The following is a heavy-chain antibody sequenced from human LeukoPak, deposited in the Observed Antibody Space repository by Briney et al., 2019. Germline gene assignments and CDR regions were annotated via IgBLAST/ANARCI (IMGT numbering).Heavy chain of an antibody. Sequence: SVKVSCKASGGTFSSYAISRVRQAPGQGLEWMGGIIPIFGTANYAQKFQGRVTITADESTSTAYMELSSLRSEDTAVYYCARGAGYCSSTSCYWGFYYYYGMDVWGQGTTVTVSS. CDR1: GGTFSSYA. V-gene: IGHV1-69*01. D-gene: IGHD2-2*01. CDR2: IIPIFGTA. CDR3: ARGAGYCSSTSCYWGFYYYYGMDV. J-gene: IGHJ6*02.